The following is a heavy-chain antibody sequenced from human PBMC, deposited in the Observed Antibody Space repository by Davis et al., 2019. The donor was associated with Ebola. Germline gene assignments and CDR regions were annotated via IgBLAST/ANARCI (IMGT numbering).Heavy chain of an antibody. CDR2: ISGRDGRT. D-gene: IGHD1-26*01. CDR1: GFTFNNDA. J-gene: IGHJ4*02. CDR3: AKQRGVGAIDYDY. V-gene: IGHV3-23*01. Sequence: GESLKISCAASGFTFNNDAMSWVRQAPGKGLEWVSGISGRDGRTFYVDSVKGRLTISRDNSKNTVYLEMNSLRVEDTAVYYCAKQRGVGAIDYDYWGRGTVVTVSS.